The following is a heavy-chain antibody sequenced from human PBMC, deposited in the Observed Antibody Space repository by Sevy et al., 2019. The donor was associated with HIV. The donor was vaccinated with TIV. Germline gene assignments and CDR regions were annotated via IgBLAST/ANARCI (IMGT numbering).Heavy chain of an antibody. V-gene: IGHV3-7*01. CDR2: IRQDGNEI. CDR1: GFTFDNYW. J-gene: IGHJ4*02. CDR3: ARRYFDL. Sequence: GGSLRLSCVASGFTFDNYWMQWVRQAPGKGLEWVANIRQDGNEIYYADSVKGRFTISRDNAKESLYLKMSNLRVEETAIYYCARRYFDLWGQGILVTVSS.